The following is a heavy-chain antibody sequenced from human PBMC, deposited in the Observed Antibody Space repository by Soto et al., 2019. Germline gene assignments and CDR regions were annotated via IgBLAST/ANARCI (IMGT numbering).Heavy chain of an antibody. J-gene: IGHJ4*02. D-gene: IGHD3-22*01. CDR3: ARLDYYDSSGSLGGFDY. Sequence: GASLKISCEASGYSFTSYWIGWVRHMPGEGVEWMGIIYPGDSDTRDSTSFQGQVTISADKSISTAYLQWSSLKASATAMYYCARLDYYDSSGSLGGFDYWGQGTLVTVSS. CDR1: GYSFTSYW. CDR2: IYPGDSDT. V-gene: IGHV5-51*01.